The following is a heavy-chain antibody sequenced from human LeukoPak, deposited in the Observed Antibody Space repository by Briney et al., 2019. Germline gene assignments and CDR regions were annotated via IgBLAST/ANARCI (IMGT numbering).Heavy chain of an antibody. Sequence: SETLSLTCAVSGGSISSSNWWSWVRQPPGKGLEWIGEIYHSGSTNYNPSLKSRVTISVDKSKNQFSLKLSSVTAADMAVYYCARAVYSSGWYPDAFDIWGQGTMVTVSS. D-gene: IGHD6-19*01. CDR1: GGSISSSNW. CDR3: ARAVYSSGWYPDAFDI. V-gene: IGHV4-4*02. CDR2: IYHSGST. J-gene: IGHJ3*02.